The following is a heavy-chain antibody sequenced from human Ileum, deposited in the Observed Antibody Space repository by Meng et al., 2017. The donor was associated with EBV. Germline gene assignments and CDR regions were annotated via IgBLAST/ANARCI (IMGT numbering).Heavy chain of an antibody. J-gene: IGHJ5*01. CDR3: AKEGGTMWFDS. V-gene: IGHV3-43*01. CDR1: GFTFDEYS. D-gene: IGHD3-3*01. Sequence: LVESGGVVVQPGESLRLSCEASGFTFDEYSMHWVRQAPGKGLEWVSLLNWNGDNTYYADSVKGRFTISRDNSKNSLYLQMDSLRIEDTAFYFCAKEGGTMWFDSWGQGTLVTVSS. CDR2: LNWNGDNT.